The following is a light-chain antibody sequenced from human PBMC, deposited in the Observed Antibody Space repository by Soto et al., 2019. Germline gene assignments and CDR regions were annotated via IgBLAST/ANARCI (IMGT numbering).Light chain of an antibody. J-gene: IGKJ1*01. Sequence: DIVMTQSPDSLAVSLGERATINCKSSQSLLYTSNNKNYLGWYQQKPGQPPKLLIYWASTRVYGVPDRFSGRGSGTDFTLTISSLQAEDVAVYSCQQYYSTRTFGQGTKVEIK. CDR1: QSLLYTSNNKNY. CDR3: QQYYSTRT. CDR2: WAS. V-gene: IGKV4-1*01.